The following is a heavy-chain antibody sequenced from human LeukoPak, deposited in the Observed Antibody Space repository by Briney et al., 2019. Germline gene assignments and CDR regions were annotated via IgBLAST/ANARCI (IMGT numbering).Heavy chain of an antibody. J-gene: IGHJ6*02. CDR2: MSSSSSYM. D-gene: IGHD2-21*01. Sequence: VGSLRLSCAASGFRFSSCSMKWVRQAPGKGLEWVSSMSSSSSYMYYADSAKGRFTISRDNARSSLYLQMDSLPAEYTAVYYRARQPIGRYYFSYGLDVWGQGTTVTVSS. CDR1: GFRFSSCS. V-gene: IGHV3-21*01. CDR3: ARQPIGRYYFSYGLDV.